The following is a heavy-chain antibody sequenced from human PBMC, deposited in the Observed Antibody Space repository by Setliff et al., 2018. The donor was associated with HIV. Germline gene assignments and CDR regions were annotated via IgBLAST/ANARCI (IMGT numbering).Heavy chain of an antibody. CDR3: ARDGRDSSSWYNYYFDY. V-gene: IGHV4-4*08. CDR2: IYSNGGT. Sequence: SETLSLTCNVSGVSISSYYWSWVRQPPGKGLEYIGYIYSNGGTNYNPSLKSRVTISVDTSKNQFSLRLSSVTAADTAVYYCARDGRDSSSWYNYYFDYWGQGTLVTVSS. J-gene: IGHJ4*02. D-gene: IGHD6-13*01. CDR1: GVSISSYY.